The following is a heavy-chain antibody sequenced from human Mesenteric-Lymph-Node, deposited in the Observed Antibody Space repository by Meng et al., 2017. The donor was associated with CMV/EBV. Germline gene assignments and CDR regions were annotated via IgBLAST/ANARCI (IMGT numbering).Heavy chain of an antibody. J-gene: IGHJ4*02. CDR1: GGSISSGGYY. CDR3: ARRSAATPYFES. CDR2: IYYSGST. D-gene: IGHD2-15*01. Sequence: CTCSGGSISSGGYYWNWIRQYPGKGLEWIGYIYYSGSTYYNPSLESRVTMSVDTSENQFSLKLSSVTAADTAIYYCARRSAATPYFESWGQGTLVTVSS. V-gene: IGHV4-31*03.